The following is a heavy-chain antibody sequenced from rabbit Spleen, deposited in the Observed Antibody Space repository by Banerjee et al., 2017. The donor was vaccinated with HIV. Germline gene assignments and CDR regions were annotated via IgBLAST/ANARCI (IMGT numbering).Heavy chain of an antibody. CDR1: GFSFSGSLY. CDR2: IYVVDSSGST. CDR3: ARDLAGVIGWNFSL. Sequence: QSLEESGGDLVKPGTSLTLTCKASGFSFSGSLYICWVRQAPGKGLEWIACIYVVDSSGSTFYASWAKGRFTISKTSSTTVTLQITSLTAADTATYFCARDLAGVIGWNFSLWGPGTLVTVS. D-gene: IGHD4-1*01. V-gene: IGHV1S40*01. J-gene: IGHJ4*01.